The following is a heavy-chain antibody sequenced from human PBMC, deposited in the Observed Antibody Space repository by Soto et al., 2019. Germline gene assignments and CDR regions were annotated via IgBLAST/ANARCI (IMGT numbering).Heavy chain of an antibody. V-gene: IGHV3-30*18. CDR2: ISYDGSNK. D-gene: IGHD4-17*01. Sequence: QVQLVESGGGVVQPGRSLRLSCAASGFTFSSYGMHWVRQAPGKGLEWVAVISYDGSNKYYADSVKGRFTISRDNSKNTLYLQMNSLRAEDPAVYYCAKEVVDYEDYWGPGTLVTVSS. CDR1: GFTFSSYG. J-gene: IGHJ4*02. CDR3: AKEVVDYEDY.